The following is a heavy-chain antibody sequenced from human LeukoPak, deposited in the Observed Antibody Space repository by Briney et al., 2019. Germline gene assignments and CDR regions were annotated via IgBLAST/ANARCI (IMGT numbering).Heavy chain of an antibody. CDR3: ARWDTSSSGRFDY. Sequence: SETLSLTCTVSGGTLSSYYWSWIRQPPGEGLEWIGYIYYTGSTDYNPSLKSRVTISVDTSKNQFSLKLSSVTAADTALYYCARWDTSSSGRFDYWGQGTLVSVSS. D-gene: IGHD5-18*01. CDR1: GGTLSSYY. V-gene: IGHV4-59*01. CDR2: IYYTGST. J-gene: IGHJ4*02.